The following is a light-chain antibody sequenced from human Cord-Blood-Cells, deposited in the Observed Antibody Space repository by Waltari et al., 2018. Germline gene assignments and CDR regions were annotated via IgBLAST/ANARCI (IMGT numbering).Light chain of an antibody. V-gene: IGLV1-47*01. CDR3: AAWDDSLSGWV. J-gene: IGLJ3*02. Sequence: QSVLTQPPSASGTPGQRVPIPCSGSSSNIGSNYVYWYQQLLGTAPKHFIYRNNQRTPGVPDRFSGSKSGTSASLAISGLRSEDEADYYCAAWDDSLSGWVFGGGTKLTVL. CDR2: RNN. CDR1: SSNIGSNY.